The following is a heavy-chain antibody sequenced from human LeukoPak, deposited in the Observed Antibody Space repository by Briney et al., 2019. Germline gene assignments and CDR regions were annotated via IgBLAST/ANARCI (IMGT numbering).Heavy chain of an antibody. Sequence: PSETLSLTCTVSGGSISSNYWSWIRQPPGKGLEWIGYVFYSENSNYNPSLKSRVTISIDTSKNQFSLNLSSVTAADTAVYYCARHIYGAYYYMDVWGKGTTVTVS. CDR3: ARHIYGAYYYMDV. CDR2: VFYSENS. D-gene: IGHD3-10*01. CDR1: GGSISSNY. V-gene: IGHV4-59*08. J-gene: IGHJ6*03.